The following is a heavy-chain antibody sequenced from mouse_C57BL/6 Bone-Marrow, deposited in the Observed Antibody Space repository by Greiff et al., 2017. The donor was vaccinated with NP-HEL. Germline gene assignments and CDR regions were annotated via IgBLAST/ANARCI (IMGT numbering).Heavy chain of an antibody. D-gene: IGHD2-4*01. V-gene: IGHV5-9*01. Sequence: EVMLVESGGGLVKPGGSLKLSCAASGFTFSSYTMSWVRQTPEKRLEWVATISGGGGNTYYADSVKGRFTISRDNGKNTLYLQMSSLRSEYTALYYGARHDYDYGGVFAYWGQRTLVTVSA. CDR1: GFTFSSYT. J-gene: IGHJ3*01. CDR2: ISGGGGNT. CDR3: ARHDYDYGGVFAY.